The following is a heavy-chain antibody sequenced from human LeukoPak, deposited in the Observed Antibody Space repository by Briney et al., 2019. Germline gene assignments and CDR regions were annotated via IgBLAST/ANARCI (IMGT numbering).Heavy chain of an antibody. CDR2: ISAYNGNT. D-gene: IGHD3-3*01. Sequence: ASVKVSCKASGYTFTSYGISWVRQAPGQGLEWMGWISAYNGNTNYAQKLQGRVTMTTDTSTHTAYMELRSLRSDDTAVYYCATFGPGSNYDFWSGYYHWGQGTLVTVSS. J-gene: IGHJ5*02. CDR3: ATFGPGSNYDFWSGYYH. V-gene: IGHV1-18*01. CDR1: GYTFTSYG.